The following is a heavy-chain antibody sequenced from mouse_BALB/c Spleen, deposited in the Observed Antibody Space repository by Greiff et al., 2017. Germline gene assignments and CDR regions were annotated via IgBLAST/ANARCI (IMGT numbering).Heavy chain of an antibody. CDR3: ARSPYYGNYYYAMDY. CDR1: GFAFSSYD. CDR2: ISSGSSTI. Sequence: DVMLVESGGGLVKPGGSLKLSCAASGFAFSSYDMSWVRQAPEKGLEWVAYISSGSSTIYYADTVKGRFTISRDNPKNTLFLQMTSLRSEDTAMYYCARSPYYGNYYYAMDYWGQGTSVTVSS. V-gene: IGHV5-17*02. D-gene: IGHD2-10*01. J-gene: IGHJ4*01.